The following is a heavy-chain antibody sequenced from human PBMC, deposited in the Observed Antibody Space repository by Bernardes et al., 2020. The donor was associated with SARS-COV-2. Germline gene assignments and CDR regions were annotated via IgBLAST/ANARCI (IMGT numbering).Heavy chain of an antibody. CDR2: ISSSGSPT. Sequence: GGSLRLSCAASGFSFSSYSMNWVRQAPGKGLEWVSYISSSGSPTYYADSVKGRFTISRDNAKNSVYLQMNSLRAEDTAVYYCARLSSGWDPTGYWGQGILVTVSS. CDR3: ARLSSGWDPTGY. CDR1: GFSFSSYS. D-gene: IGHD6-19*01. V-gene: IGHV3-48*01. J-gene: IGHJ4*02.